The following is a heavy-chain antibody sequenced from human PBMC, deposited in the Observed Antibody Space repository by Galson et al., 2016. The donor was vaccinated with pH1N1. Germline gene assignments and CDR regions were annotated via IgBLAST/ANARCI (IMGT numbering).Heavy chain of an antibody. D-gene: IGHD3-16*01. CDR2: VRWDGGST. CDR3: AKEIQRGSYGMDV. J-gene: IGHJ6*02. CDR1: GFTFHDYT. V-gene: IGHV3-43*01. Sequence: SLRLSCAASGFTFHDYTMHWVRQTPGKGLEWVSLVRWDGGSTYYGDYVKGRFTVSRDNGKNSLYLQMNSLRSEDTALYYCAKEIQRGSYGMDVWGRGTTVTVSS.